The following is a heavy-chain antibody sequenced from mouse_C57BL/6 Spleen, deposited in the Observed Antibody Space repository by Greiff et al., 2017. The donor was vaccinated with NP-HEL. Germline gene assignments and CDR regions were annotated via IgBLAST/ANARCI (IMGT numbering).Heavy chain of an antibody. CDR2: IDPGDGDT. CDR3: ARGDYGSSYDYAMDY. CDR1: GYAFSSSW. Sequence: QVQLQQSGPELVKPGASVKISCKASGYAFSSSWMNWVKQRPGKGLEWIGRIDPGDGDTNYNGKFKGKATLTADKSSSTAYMQLSSLTSEDSAVYCCARGDYGSSYDYAMDYWGQGTSVTVSS. J-gene: IGHJ4*01. V-gene: IGHV1-82*01. D-gene: IGHD1-1*01.